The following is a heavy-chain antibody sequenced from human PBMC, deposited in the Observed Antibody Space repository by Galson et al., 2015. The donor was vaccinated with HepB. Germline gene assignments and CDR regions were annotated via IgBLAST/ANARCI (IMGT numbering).Heavy chain of an antibody. V-gene: IGHV1-18*01. Sequence: SVKVSCKASGYSFRNYGISWVRQAPGQGLEWMGWISFYNGNANYAQNIQGRVTMTTDTSTTTAYMELKSLRSDDTAVYYCARARNSSSSPDYWGQGTLVSVSS. D-gene: IGHD6-6*01. CDR2: ISFYNGNA. CDR3: ARARNSSSSPDY. J-gene: IGHJ4*02. CDR1: GYSFRNYG.